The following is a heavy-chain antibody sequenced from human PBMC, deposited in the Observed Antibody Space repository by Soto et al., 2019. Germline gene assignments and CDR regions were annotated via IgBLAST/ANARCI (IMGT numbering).Heavy chain of an antibody. D-gene: IGHD3-22*01. V-gene: IGHV1-46*01. CDR1: GYTFINYF. CDR2: INPSGGST. Sequence: QVLLLQSGAEVKKPGASVKVSCRASGYTFINYFIHWVRQAPGQGLEWMGIINPSGGSTSSAQRFQGRVTMTRDTSTSTVYMEMSSLKSEDTAVYYCARGLLDYYDNSGVFDYWGQGTLVTVSS. J-gene: IGHJ4*02. CDR3: ARGLLDYYDNSGVFDY.